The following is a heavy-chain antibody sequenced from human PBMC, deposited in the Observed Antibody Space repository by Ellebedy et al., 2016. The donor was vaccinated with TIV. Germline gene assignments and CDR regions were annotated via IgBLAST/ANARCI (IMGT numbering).Heavy chain of an antibody. V-gene: IGHV3-7*03. D-gene: IGHD6-6*01. CDR1: GFTFSTYW. J-gene: IGHJ4*02. Sequence: GESLKISCAASGFTFSTYWMSWVRQAPGKGLEWVANMKQDGSEKFYVDSVRGRFTISRDNAKNSLFLQMNSLRAEDSAVYFCARQVSRSTTFDYWGQGTLVTVSS. CDR3: ARQVSRSTTFDY. CDR2: MKQDGSEK.